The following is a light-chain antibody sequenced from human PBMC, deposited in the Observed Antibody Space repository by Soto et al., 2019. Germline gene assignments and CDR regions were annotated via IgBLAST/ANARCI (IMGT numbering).Light chain of an antibody. CDR1: QSVSSN. J-gene: IGKJ1*01. Sequence: EIVVTHSPATLSVSPGERATLSCRASQSVSSNLAWYQQKPGQAPRLLIYGASTRATGIPARFSGSGSGTEFTLTISSLQSEDFAVYYCQQYNNWPPWTFDQGSKV. CDR3: QQYNNWPPWT. V-gene: IGKV3-15*01. CDR2: GAS.